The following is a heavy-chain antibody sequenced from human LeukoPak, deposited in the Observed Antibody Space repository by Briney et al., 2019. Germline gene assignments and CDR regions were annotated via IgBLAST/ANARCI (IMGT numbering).Heavy chain of an antibody. CDR1: GFTFSSYA. CDR3: AKGVYYYDSSAYYYTYYFDY. D-gene: IGHD3-22*01. V-gene: IGHV3-23*01. Sequence: GGSLRLSCAASGFTFSSYAMSWVRQTPGKGLEWVSAISGSGGSTYYADSVKGRFTISRDNSKNTLYLQMNRLRAEDTAVYYCAKGVYYYDSSAYYYTYYFDYWGQGTLVTVSS. CDR2: ISGSGGST. J-gene: IGHJ4*02.